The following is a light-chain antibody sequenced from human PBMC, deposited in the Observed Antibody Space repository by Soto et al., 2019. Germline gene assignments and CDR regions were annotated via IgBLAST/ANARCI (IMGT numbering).Light chain of an antibody. V-gene: IGLV1-44*01. J-gene: IGLJ2*01. CDR1: SSNIGTKT. Sequence: QSVLTQPPTASGIPGQRVTISCSGSSSNIGTKTVNWYQQLPGTAPKLLIYSNNQWPSGVPDRFSGSKSGTSASLAISGLQSEDEADYYCAAWDNSLAGVVFGGGTKLTVL. CDR3: AAWDNSLAGVV. CDR2: SNN.